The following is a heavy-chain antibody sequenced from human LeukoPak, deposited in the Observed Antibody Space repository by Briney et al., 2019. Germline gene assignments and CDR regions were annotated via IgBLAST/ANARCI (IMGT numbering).Heavy chain of an antibody. CDR1: GGSISSYY. CDR2: IYYSGST. D-gene: IGHD3-22*01. V-gene: IGHV4-59*08. J-gene: IGHJ4*02. CDR3: ARCYYDSSGYYSNFDY. Sequence: SETLSLTCTVSGGSISSYYWSWIRQPPGKGLEWIGYIYYSGSTNYNPSLKSRVTISVDTSKNQFSLKLSSVTAADTAVYYCARCYYDSSGYYSNFDYWGQGTLVTVSS.